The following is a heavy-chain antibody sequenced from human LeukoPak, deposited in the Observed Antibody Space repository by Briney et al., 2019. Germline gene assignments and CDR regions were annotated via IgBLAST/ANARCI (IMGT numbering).Heavy chain of an antibody. Sequence: GASVKVSCKASGGTFSSYAISWVRQAPGQGLEWMGRIIPIFGTANYAQKFQGRVTITTDESTSTAYMELSSLRSEDTAVYYCATYIWGCYRYTRFDYWGQGTLVTVSS. J-gene: IGHJ4*02. CDR3: ATYIWGCYRYTRFDY. D-gene: IGHD3-16*02. V-gene: IGHV1-69*05. CDR2: IIPIFGTA. CDR1: GGTFSSYA.